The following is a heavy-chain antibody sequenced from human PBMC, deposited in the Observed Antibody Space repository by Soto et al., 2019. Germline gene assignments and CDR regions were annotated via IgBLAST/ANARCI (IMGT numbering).Heavy chain of an antibody. V-gene: IGHV1-46*01. CDR2: INPSGGST. CDR1: GYTFTSYY. CDR3: ARESPATITKYYYYGMDV. Sequence: GASVKVSCKASGYTFTSYYMHWVRQAPGQGREWMGIINPSGGSTSYAQKFQGRVTMTRDTSTSTVYMELSSLRSEHTAVYYCARESPATITKYYYYGMDVWGQGTTVTVSS. D-gene: IGHD5-12*01. J-gene: IGHJ6*02.